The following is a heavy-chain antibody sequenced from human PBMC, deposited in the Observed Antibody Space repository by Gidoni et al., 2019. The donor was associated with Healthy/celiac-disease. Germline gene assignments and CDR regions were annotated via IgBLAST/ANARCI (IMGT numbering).Heavy chain of an antibody. J-gene: IGHJ6*03. CDR1: GVSISSGVYS. CDR2: IYHRWST. V-gene: IGHV4-30-2*01. CDR3: AREVAAAGTHYYYYMDV. Sequence: QLQLQESGSGLVQPSQTLSLTCAVSGVSISSGVYSWSWIRQPPGKGLEWIGYIYHRWSTYYNPSLKSRVTISVDRSKNQFSLKLSSVTAADTAVYYCAREVAAAGTHYYYYMDVWGKGTTVTVSS. D-gene: IGHD6-13*01.